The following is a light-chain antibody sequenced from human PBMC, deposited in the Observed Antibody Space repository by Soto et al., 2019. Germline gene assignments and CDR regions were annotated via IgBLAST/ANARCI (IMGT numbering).Light chain of an antibody. CDR1: QDISNY. V-gene: IGKV1-27*01. CDR2: GAS. CDR3: QKYNSAPLT. Sequence: DIQLTQSPSSLSASVGDRVTITCRASQDISNYLAWYQQKPGKVPNLLMYGASALRSGVPTRFSGSGSGTDFTLPISSLQPEDVTTYYFQKYNSAPLTFGQGTKVEIK. J-gene: IGKJ1*01.